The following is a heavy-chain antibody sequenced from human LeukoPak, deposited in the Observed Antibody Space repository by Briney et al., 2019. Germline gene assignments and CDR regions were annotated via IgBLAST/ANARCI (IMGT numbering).Heavy chain of an antibody. D-gene: IGHD5-12*01. CDR3: ASNRGYSGYDDFDY. J-gene: IGHJ4*02. V-gene: IGHV3-7*01. Sequence: GGSLRLSCAASGFTFSTYSMNWVRQAPGKGLEWVANIKQDGSEKYYVDSVKGRFTISRDNAKNSLYLQMNSLRAEDTAVYYCASNRGYSGYDDFDYWGQGTLVTVSS. CDR2: IKQDGSEK. CDR1: GFTFSTYS.